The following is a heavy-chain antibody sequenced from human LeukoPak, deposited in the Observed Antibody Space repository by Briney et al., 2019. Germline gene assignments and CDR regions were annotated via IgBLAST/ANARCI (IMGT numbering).Heavy chain of an antibody. Sequence: ASVKVSCKASGYTFSDFYIHWVRQAPGQGLEYVGWITPKSGDSYSPQRFQGRVTMTRDASISTAYMELSSLRSDDTAVYFCARVRLADERAWAYWGQGTLVTVSS. V-gene: IGHV1-2*02. J-gene: IGHJ4*02. D-gene: IGHD3-3*02. CDR3: ARVRLADERAWAY. CDR1: GYTFSDFY. CDR2: ITPKSGDS.